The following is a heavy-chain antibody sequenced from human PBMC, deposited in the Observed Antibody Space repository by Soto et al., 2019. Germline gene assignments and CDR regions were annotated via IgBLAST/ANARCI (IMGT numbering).Heavy chain of an antibody. Sequence: VASVKVSCKASGGTFSSYAISWVRQAPGQGLEWMGGIIPIFGTANYAQKFQGRVTITADKSTSTAYMELSSLRSEDTAVYYCARDDSSGHDAFDIWGQGTMVTV. CDR1: GGTFSSYA. CDR3: ARDDSSGHDAFDI. CDR2: IIPIFGTA. V-gene: IGHV1-69*06. D-gene: IGHD3-22*01. J-gene: IGHJ3*02.